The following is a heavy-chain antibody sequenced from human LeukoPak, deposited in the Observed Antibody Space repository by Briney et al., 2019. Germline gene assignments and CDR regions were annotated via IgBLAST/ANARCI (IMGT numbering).Heavy chain of an antibody. CDR2: IWYDGSNK. D-gene: IGHD6-19*01. J-gene: IGHJ4*02. V-gene: IGHV3-33*01. Sequence: GRSLRLSCAASGFTFSGYGMHWVRQAPGKGLEWVAVIWYDGSNKYYADSVKGRFTISRDNSKNTLYLQMNSLRAEDTAVYYCARDGAIAVAGGFDYWGQGTLVTVSS. CDR3: ARDGAIAVAGGFDY. CDR1: GFTFSGYG.